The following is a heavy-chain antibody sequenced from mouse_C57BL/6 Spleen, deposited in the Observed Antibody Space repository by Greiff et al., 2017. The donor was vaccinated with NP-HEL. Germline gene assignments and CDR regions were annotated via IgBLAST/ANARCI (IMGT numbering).Heavy chain of an antibody. CDR2: IYPGGGYT. CDR1: GYTFTNYW. J-gene: IGHJ1*03. Sequence: VQLVESGAELVRPGTSVKMSCKASGYTFTNYWIGWAKQRPGHGLEWIGDIYPGGGYTNYNEKFKGKATLTADKSSSTAYMQFSSLTSEDSAIYYCARRPYGSSFYWYFDVWGTGTTVTVSS. D-gene: IGHD1-1*01. CDR3: ARRPYGSSFYWYFDV. V-gene: IGHV1-63*01.